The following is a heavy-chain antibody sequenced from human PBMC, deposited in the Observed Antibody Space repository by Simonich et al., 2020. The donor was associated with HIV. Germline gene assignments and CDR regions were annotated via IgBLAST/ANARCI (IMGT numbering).Heavy chain of an antibody. Sequence: QVQLQQWGAGLLKPSETLSLTCAVYGGSFSGYYWSWIRQPPGKGLEGIGEINHSRSTNYNPSLKSRVTISVDTSKNQFSLKLSSVTAADTAVYYCASCGGDCYHFDYWGQGTLVTVSS. V-gene: IGHV4-34*01. J-gene: IGHJ4*02. CDR3: ASCGGDCYHFDY. CDR2: INHSRST. D-gene: IGHD2-21*02. CDR1: GGSFSGYY.